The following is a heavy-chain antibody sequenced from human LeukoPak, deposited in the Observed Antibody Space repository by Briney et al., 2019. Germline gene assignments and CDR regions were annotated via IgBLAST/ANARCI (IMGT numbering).Heavy chain of an antibody. CDR3: ARSLIPGRWYFDL. V-gene: IGHV3-30*04. CDR1: GFTFSSFP. CDR2: ISTDGSYK. Sequence: PGKSLRLSCAVSGFTFSSFPFHCVRQAPGKGLEWVAAISTDGSYKYHGDAVKGRFTISRHNPTNTLYLQMNGLRPDDTAVYYCARSLIPGRWYFDLWGRGTLVTVSS. D-gene: IGHD3-16*01. J-gene: IGHJ2*01.